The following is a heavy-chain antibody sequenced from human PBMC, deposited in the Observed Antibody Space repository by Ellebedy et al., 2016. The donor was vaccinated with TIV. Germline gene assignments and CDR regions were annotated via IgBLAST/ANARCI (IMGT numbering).Heavy chain of an antibody. D-gene: IGHD5-18*01. CDR2: IWYDGSTK. CDR1: GFSFRSYG. CDR3: ATGGYSNGYGGWFNP. J-gene: IGHJ5*02. Sequence: GESLKISCTASGFSFRSYGMHWVRQAPGKGLEWVADIWYDGSTKYYADSVKGRFTISRDNSKNTLYLQMNSLRAEDTAVYYCATGGYSNGYGGWFNPWGQGTLVTVSS. V-gene: IGHV3-33*08.